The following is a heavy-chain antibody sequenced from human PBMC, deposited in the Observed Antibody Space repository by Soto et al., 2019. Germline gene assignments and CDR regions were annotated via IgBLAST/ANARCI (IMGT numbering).Heavy chain of an antibody. D-gene: IGHD6-19*01. Sequence: QVQLVQSGAEVKKPGSSVKVSCKASGGTFSSYTISWVRQAPGQGLEWMGRIIPILGIANYARKFQGRVTSHADKPTSTAYMELGSLRSEDTAVYYCASGVAVAAGTRCQHWGQGTLVTVSS. CDR2: IIPILGIA. CDR1: GGTFSSYT. V-gene: IGHV1-69*02. CDR3: ASGVAVAAGTRCQH. J-gene: IGHJ1*01.